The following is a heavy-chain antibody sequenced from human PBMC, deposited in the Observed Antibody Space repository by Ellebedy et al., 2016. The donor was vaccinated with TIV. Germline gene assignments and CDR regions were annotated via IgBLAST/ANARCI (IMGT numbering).Heavy chain of an antibody. CDR3: VKDISVGSTSRGVAFDL. V-gene: IGHV3-9*01. D-gene: IGHD2-2*01. Sequence: GGSLRLSXAASGFTFDDYAMHWVRQAPGKGLKWVSGISWNSGSIVYADSVKGRFTISRDNAKNSLYLQMNSLRAEDTAVYYCVKDISVGSTSRGVAFDLWGQGTMLTVSS. CDR2: ISWNSGSI. CDR1: GFTFDDYA. J-gene: IGHJ3*01.